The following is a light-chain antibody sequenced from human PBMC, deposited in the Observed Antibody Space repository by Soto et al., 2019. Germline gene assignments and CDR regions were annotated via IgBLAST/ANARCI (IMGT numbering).Light chain of an antibody. CDR1: QSISYTL. CDR3: MQRIEFPIT. CDR2: TLS. J-gene: IGKJ5*01. V-gene: IGKV2-40*01. Sequence: EIVKTQSPAALSVSPGGRATLSCRASQSISYTLSWYLQKPGQSPQLLIYTLSYRASGVPDRFSGSGSGTDYTLKISRVEAEDVGVYYCMQRIEFPITFGQGTRLEIK.